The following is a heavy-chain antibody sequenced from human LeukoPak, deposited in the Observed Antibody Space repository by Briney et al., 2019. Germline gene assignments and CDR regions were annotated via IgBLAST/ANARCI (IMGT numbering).Heavy chain of an antibody. D-gene: IGHD6-13*01. CDR3: ARVSGIAAAETFDY. J-gene: IGHJ4*02. Sequence: SETPSLTCTVSGGSISSYYWSWIRQPAGKGLEWIGRIYTSGSTNYNPSLKSRVTMSVDTSKNQFSLKLSSVTAADTAVYYCARVSGIAAAETFDYWGQGTLVTVSS. CDR2: IYTSGST. V-gene: IGHV4-4*07. CDR1: GGSISSYY.